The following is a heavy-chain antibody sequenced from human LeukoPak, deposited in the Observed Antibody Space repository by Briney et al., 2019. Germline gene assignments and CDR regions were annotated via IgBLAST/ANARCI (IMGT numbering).Heavy chain of an antibody. CDR3: ARGDVVPAAISFDY. Sequence: PGGSLRLSCAASGFTVSSNYMSWVRQAPGKGLEWVSVIYSGGSTYNADSVKGRFTISRDNSKNTLYLQMGSLRAEDMAVYYCARGDVVPAAISFDYWGQGTLVTASS. D-gene: IGHD2-2*01. CDR1: GFTVSSNY. J-gene: IGHJ4*02. V-gene: IGHV3-66*01. CDR2: IYSGGST.